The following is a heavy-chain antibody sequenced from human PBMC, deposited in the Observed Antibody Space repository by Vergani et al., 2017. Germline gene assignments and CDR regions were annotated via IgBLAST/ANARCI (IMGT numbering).Heavy chain of an antibody. Sequence: QVQLVPSGAEVKKPGASVKVSCKASGYTFTSYGISWVRQAPGQGLEWMGWISAYNGNTNYAQKLQGRVTMTTDTSTSTAYMELRSLRSDDTAVYYCARDRQYQLLSGYYYYGMDVWGQGTTVTVSS. J-gene: IGHJ6*02. CDR1: GYTFTSYG. CDR3: ARDRQYQLLSGYYYYGMDV. CDR2: ISAYNGNT. V-gene: IGHV1-18*01. D-gene: IGHD2-2*01.